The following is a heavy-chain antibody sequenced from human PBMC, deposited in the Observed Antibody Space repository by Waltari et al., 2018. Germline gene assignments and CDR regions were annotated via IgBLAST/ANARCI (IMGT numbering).Heavy chain of an antibody. V-gene: IGHV4-39*01. Sequence: QLQLQESGPGLVKPSETLSLTCTVSGGSISSSSYYWGWIRQPPGKGLGWIGSIYYSWSTYYNPSLKSRSTISVDTSKTQFSLKLSAVTAADTAVYYCASTVYYDSSGWTYYFDYWGQGTLVTVSS. J-gene: IGHJ4*02. CDR3: ASTVYYDSSGWTYYFDY. CDR2: IYYSWST. CDR1: GGSISSSSYY. D-gene: IGHD3-22*01.